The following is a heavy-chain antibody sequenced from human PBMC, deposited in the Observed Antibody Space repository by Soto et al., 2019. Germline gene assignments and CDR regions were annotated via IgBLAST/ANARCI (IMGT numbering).Heavy chain of an antibody. CDR2: ISTYNGDT. D-gene: IGHD3-10*01. Sequence: QVQLVQSGPEVRKTGASVKVSCEASGYTFTTSGISWVRQVPGQGLEWMGWISTYNGDTNSAQNFQGRVLMTADTSTGTAYMELMILKSDDTAVYYCARQGIWPYYYYALDVWGQGTTVTVSS. J-gene: IGHJ6*02. CDR1: GYTFTTSG. CDR3: ARQGIWPYYYYALDV. V-gene: IGHV1-18*01.